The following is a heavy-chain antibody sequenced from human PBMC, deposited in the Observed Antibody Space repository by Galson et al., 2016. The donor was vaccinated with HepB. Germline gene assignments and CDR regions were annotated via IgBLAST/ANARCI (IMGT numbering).Heavy chain of an antibody. D-gene: IGHD2-2*01. CDR2: ISYDGSNK. CDR3: ARDPGGYCSSTSCYGKDAFDI. CDR1: GFTFSSYA. Sequence: FLRLSCAASGFTFSSYAMHWVRQAPGKGLEWVAVISYDGSNKYYADSVKGRFTISRDNSKNTLYLQMNSLRAEDTAVYYCARDPGGYCSSTSCYGKDAFDIWGQGTMVTVSS. V-gene: IGHV3-30-3*01. J-gene: IGHJ3*02.